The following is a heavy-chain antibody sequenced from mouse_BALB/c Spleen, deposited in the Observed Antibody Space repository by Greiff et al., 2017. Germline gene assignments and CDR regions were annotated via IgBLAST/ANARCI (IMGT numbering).Heavy chain of an antibody. CDR2: ISSGSSTI. V-gene: IGHV5-17*02. Sequence: EVKVVESGGGLVQPGGSRKLSCAASGFTFSRFGMHWVRQAPEKGLEWVAYISSGSSTIYYADTVKGRFPISRDNPKNTLFLQMTSLRSEDTAMYYCAREDGYDEEEYAMDYWGQGTSVTVSS. CDR1: GFTFSRFG. D-gene: IGHD2-2*01. CDR3: AREDGYDEEEYAMDY. J-gene: IGHJ4*01.